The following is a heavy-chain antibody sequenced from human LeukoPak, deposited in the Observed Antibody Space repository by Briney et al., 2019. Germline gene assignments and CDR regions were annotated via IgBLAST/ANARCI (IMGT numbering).Heavy chain of an antibody. Sequence: PGRSLRLSCAVSGVIFSNYTMAWVRQAPGKGLEGFSTISGSGAGTYYAESVKGRYTISRGNSYNTVFLQMNSLRAEDTAVYYCAKFAGDSSGLYSNFDYWGQGTLVTVSS. V-gene: IGHV3-23*01. CDR1: GVIFSNYT. J-gene: IGHJ4*02. CDR2: ISGSGAGT. D-gene: IGHD6-19*01. CDR3: AKFAGDSSGLYSNFDY.